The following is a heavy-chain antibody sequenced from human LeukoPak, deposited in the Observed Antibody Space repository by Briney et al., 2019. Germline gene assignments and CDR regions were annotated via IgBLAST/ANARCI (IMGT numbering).Heavy chain of an antibody. CDR3: ARGGGRFLEWLRVGYMDV. J-gene: IGHJ6*03. D-gene: IGHD3-3*01. CDR1: GGTFSSYA. V-gene: IGHV1-69*05. Sequence: SVKVSCKASGGTFSSYAISWVRQAPGQGLEWMGGIIPIFGTANYAQKFQGRVTITTDESTSTAYMELSSLRSEDTAVYYCARGGGRFLEWLRVGYMDVWGKGTTVTVSS. CDR2: IIPIFGTA.